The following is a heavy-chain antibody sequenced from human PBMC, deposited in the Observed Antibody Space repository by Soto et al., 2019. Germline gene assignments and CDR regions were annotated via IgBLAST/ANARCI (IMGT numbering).Heavy chain of an antibody. Sequence: QVQLVQSGAEVKKPGSSVKVSCKASGGTFSRYAFSYVRQAPGQGLEWMGGIVPIYGTRGFAQKFQGRLTITADEPTRTAYMELSSLRSEDTAVYYCARDLDYYGSGSHYYYGMAVWGQGTTVTVSS. CDR1: GGTFSRYA. D-gene: IGHD3-10*01. J-gene: IGHJ6*02. CDR3: ARDLDYYGSGSHYYYGMAV. CDR2: IVPIYGTR. V-gene: IGHV1-69*01.